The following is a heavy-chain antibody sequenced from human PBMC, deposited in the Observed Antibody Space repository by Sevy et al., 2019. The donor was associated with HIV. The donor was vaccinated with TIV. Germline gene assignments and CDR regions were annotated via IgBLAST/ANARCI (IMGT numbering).Heavy chain of an antibody. CDR2: IIPVYGTT. CDR3: ARDMTWGGDCYYFDN. CDR1: GDTFRKYV. Sequence: ASVKVSCKASGDTFRKYVISWVRQAPGQGLEWMGGIIPVYGTTNYAQKFQARVTFTADASTSTVYMELSRLRSEDTAVYYCARDMTWGGDCYYFDNWGQGTLVTVSS. V-gene: IGHV1-69*13. J-gene: IGHJ4*02. D-gene: IGHD2-21*02.